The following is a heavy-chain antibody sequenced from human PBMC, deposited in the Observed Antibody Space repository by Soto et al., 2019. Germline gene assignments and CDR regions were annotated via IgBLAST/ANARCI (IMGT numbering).Heavy chain of an antibody. CDR3: ARALRRYLGAFYI. Sequence: PGESLKISCKGSGYSFTNYWIGWVRQMPGKGLEWMGIIYPGDSDTRYSPSFQGQVTISADKSISTAYLQWSSLKASDTAMYYCARALRRYLGAFYIWAQETMVPVSS. V-gene: IGHV5-51*01. J-gene: IGHJ3*02. CDR1: GYSFTNYW. CDR2: IYPGDSDT. D-gene: IGHD1-1*01.